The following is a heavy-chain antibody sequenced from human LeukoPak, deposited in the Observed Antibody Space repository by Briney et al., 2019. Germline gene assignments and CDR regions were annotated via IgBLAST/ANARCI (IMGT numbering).Heavy chain of an antibody. V-gene: IGHV4-39*01. CDR2: IYYSGST. J-gene: IGHJ3*02. CDR3: ASYRTAAETHRSAFDI. Sequence: SETLSLTCTVSGGSISSSSYYWGWIRQPPGKGPGWIGSIYYSGSTYYNPSLKSRVTISVDTSKNQFSLKLSSVTAADTAVYYCASYRTAAETHRSAFDIWGQGTMVTVSS. CDR1: GGSISSSSYY. D-gene: IGHD2-2*01.